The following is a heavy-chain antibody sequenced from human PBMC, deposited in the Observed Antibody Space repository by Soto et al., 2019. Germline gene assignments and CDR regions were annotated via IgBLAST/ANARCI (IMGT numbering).Heavy chain of an antibody. Sequence: QVQLVESGGAVVQPGKSLRLSCAASGFTFSSYGMYWVRQAPGKGREWVAAISYDGSNNYHADSVKGRFTISRDNSKNTLYLQLNSLRTEDTAVYYGAKDSVKYTYGACDYWGQGGLVTVSS. D-gene: IGHD5-18*01. J-gene: IGHJ4*02. CDR3: AKDSVKYTYGACDY. CDR1: GFTFSSYG. V-gene: IGHV3-30*18. CDR2: ISYDGSNN.